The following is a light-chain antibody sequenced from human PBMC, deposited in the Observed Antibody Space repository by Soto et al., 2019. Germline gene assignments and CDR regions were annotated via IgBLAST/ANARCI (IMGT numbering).Light chain of an antibody. V-gene: IGLV8-61*01. CDR1: SGSVSTNSY. J-gene: IGLJ3*02. Sequence: QAVVTQEPSFSVSPGGTVTLTCGLSSGSVSTNSYPSWYQQTPGQTPRTLIYNTNTRSSGVPDRFSGSILGNKAALTITGAQADDESDYYCVLYMGSGSWVFGGGTQLTVL. CDR2: NTN. CDR3: VLYMGSGSWV.